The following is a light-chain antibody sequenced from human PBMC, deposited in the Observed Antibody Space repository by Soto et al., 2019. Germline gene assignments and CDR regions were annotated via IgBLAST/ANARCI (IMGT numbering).Light chain of an antibody. Sequence: EIVMTQSPATLSVSPGERVTLSCRASQSVSTNLAWYQQKPGQAPRLLIYGASTSATGIPARFSGSESGKEFTLNINSLQSEDFELYGCQQYDNWKTFGQGTSVDLK. CDR3: QQYDNWKT. J-gene: IGKJ1*01. CDR1: QSVSTN. CDR2: GAS. V-gene: IGKV3-15*01.